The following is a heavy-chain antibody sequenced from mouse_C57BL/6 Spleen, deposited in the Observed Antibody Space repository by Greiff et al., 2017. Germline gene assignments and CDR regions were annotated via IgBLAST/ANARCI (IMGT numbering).Heavy chain of an antibody. CDR1: GYSFTDYN. CDR2: INPNYGTT. J-gene: IGHJ3*01. D-gene: IGHD3-2*02. CDR3: ARGGAQARAWFAY. Sequence: VQLQQSGPELVKPGASVKISCKASGYSFTDYNMNWVKQSNGKSLEWIGVINPNYGTTSYNQKFKGRATLTVDQSSSTAYMQLNSLTSEDSAFYYCARGGAQARAWFAYWGQGTLVTVSA. V-gene: IGHV1-39*01.